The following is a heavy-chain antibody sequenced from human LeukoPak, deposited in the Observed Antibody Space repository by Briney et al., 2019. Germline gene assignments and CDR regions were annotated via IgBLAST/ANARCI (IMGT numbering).Heavy chain of an antibody. V-gene: IGHV3-30*03. CDR3: AREERRYYDFWSGYYRQAFDI. J-gene: IGHJ3*02. Sequence: GGSLRLSCAASGFTFSSYGMHWVRQAPGKGLEWVAVISYDGSNKYYADSVKGRFTISRDNSKNTLYLQMNSLRAEDTAVYYCAREERRYYDFWSGYYRQAFDIWGQGTMVTVSS. CDR2: ISYDGSNK. CDR1: GFTFSSYG. D-gene: IGHD3-3*01.